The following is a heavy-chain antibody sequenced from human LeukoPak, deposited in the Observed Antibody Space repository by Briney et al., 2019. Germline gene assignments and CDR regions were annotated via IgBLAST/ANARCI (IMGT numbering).Heavy chain of an antibody. D-gene: IGHD3-10*02. J-gene: IGHJ4*02. CDR1: GGPFRGYY. Sequence: SETLSLTCGVYGGPFRGYYWSCIRQPPGKGLEWVGEINHSGSTNHNPSLKSRVTISVDTSKNQFSLKLSSVTAADTAVYFCAREYAVTTFTYWGQGTLVTVSS. V-gene: IGHV4-34*01. CDR2: INHSGST. CDR3: AREYAVTTFTY.